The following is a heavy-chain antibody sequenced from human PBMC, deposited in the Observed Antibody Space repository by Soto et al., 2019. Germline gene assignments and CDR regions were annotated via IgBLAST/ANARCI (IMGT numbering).Heavy chain of an antibody. CDR1: GFTFSSYS. CDR3: ARNRYRRSYLVDV. CDR2: ISSSSSTI. J-gene: IGHJ6*04. V-gene: IGHV3-48*01. D-gene: IGHD5-12*01. Sequence: EVQLVESGGGLVQPGGSLRLSCAASGFTFSSYSMNWVRQAPGKGLEWVSYISSSSSTIYYADSVKGRFTISRDNAKNSLYLQMNSLRAEDTAVYYCARNRYRRSYLVDVWGKGTTVTVSS.